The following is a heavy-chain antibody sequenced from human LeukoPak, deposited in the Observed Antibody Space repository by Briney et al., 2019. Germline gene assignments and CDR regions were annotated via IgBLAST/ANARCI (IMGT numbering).Heavy chain of an antibody. CDR2: IYHSGST. CDR1: GGSISSGGYS. CDR3: ARGYSGYNWFDP. Sequence: PSETLSPTCTVSGGSISSGGYSWSWIRQPPGKGLEWIGYIYHSGSTYYNPSLKSRVTISVDRSKNQFSLKLSCVTAADTAVYYCARGYSGYNWFDPWGQGTLVTVSS. J-gene: IGHJ5*02. V-gene: IGHV4-30-2*01. D-gene: IGHD5-12*01.